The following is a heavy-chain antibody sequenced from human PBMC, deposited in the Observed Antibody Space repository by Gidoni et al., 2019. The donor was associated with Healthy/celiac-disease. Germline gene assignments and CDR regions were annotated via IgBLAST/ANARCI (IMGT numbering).Heavy chain of an antibody. J-gene: IGHJ4*02. CDR1: GYSFTSYW. D-gene: IGHD4-17*01. CDR2: IDPSDSYT. CDR3: ARQPTVTTEPGDY. V-gene: IGHV5-10-1*01. Sequence: EVQLVQSGAAVKKPGESLRISCKGSGYSFTSYWLSWVRQMPGKGLEWMGRIDPSDSYTNYSPSFQGHVTISADKSISTAYLQWSSLKASDTAMYYCARQPTVTTEPGDYWGQGTLVTVSS.